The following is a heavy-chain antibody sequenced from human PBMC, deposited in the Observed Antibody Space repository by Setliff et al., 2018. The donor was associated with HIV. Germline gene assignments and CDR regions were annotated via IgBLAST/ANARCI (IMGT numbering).Heavy chain of an antibody. CDR3: ALPSCSGGNCWSAASLPPAGWFDP. CDR1: GGTFSSYV. D-gene: IGHD2-15*01. J-gene: IGHJ5*02. V-gene: IGHV1-69*05. Sequence: SVKVSCKAFGGTFSSYVISWVRQAPGQGPEWMGGIIPVYGVTNYAQKFQGRVTITTDESTSTAYMELSSLRSEDTAAYYCALPSCSGGNCWSAASLPPAGWFDPWGQGTLVTVSS. CDR2: IIPVYGVT.